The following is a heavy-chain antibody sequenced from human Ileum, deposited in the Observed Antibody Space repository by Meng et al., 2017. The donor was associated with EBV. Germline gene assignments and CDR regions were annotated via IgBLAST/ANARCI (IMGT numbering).Heavy chain of an antibody. V-gene: IGHV3-74*03. D-gene: IGHD5-12*01. J-gene: IGHJ4*02. CDR2: MDSDGSST. CDR1: RFIFSSYW. Sequence: EYGGGLVQSWGSVTRSCVGTRFIFSSYWMHWVRQVPGKGLVWVARMDSDGSSTTYADSVKGRFTISRDNDKNTLYLQMNSLRVDDTAVYFCAREGSGYDYLGYWGQGTLVTVSS. CDR3: AREGSGYDYLGY.